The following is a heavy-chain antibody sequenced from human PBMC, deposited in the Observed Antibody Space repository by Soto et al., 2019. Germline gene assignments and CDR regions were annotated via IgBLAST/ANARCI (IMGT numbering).Heavy chain of an antibody. D-gene: IGHD3-9*01. V-gene: IGHV3-23*01. CDR2: IRGDGGQT. Sequence: GGSLRLSCTASGFTFSSYGMGWVRQAPGRGLQWVSTIRGDGGQTHYTDSVKGRFSISRDNSKNTVYLQMDSLRAEDTAMYFCARDVGLDSDDFFAYWGQGTQVTSPQ. J-gene: IGHJ4*02. CDR1: GFTFSSYG. CDR3: ARDVGLDSDDFFAY.